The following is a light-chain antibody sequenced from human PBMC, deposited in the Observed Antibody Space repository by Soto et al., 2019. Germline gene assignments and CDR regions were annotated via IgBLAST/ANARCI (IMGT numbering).Light chain of an antibody. V-gene: IGKV1-39*01. J-gene: IGKJ3*01. CDR2: AAS. CDR3: QQRGT. Sequence: DLQMTQSPSSLSASVGDRVTITCRASQSISSYLNWYQQKPGKAPKLLIYAASSLQSGVPSRFSGSGSGTDFTLTISSLQAEDFATYYCQQRGTFGPGTKVDIK. CDR1: QSISSY.